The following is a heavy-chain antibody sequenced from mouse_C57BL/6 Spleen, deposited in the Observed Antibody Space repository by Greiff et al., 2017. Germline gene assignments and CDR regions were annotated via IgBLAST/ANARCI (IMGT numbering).Heavy chain of an antibody. Sequence: QVQLQQPGAELVKPGASVKLSCKASGYTFTSYWMQWVKQRPGQGLEWIGEIDPSDSCTNYNQKFKGKATLTVDTSSSTAYMQLSSLTSEDSAVYYCARSRRRAQSTWFAYWGQGTLVTVSA. CDR2: IDPSDSCT. D-gene: IGHD3-2*02. J-gene: IGHJ3*01. V-gene: IGHV1-50*01. CDR1: GYTFTSYW. CDR3: ARSRRRAQSTWFAY.